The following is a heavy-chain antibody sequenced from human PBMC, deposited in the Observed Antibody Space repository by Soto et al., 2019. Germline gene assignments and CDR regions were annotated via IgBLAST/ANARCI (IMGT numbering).Heavy chain of an antibody. Sequence: SETLSLTCTVSGGSISSGGYYWSWIRQHPGKGLEWIGYIYYSGSTYYNPSLKSRVTISVDTSKNQFSLKLSSVTAADTAVYYCARGLRSPIRSPTYYYYYMDVWGKGTTVTVSS. V-gene: IGHV4-31*03. CDR3: ARGLRSPIRSPTYYYYYMDV. CDR1: GGSISSGGYY. J-gene: IGHJ6*03. CDR2: IYYSGST. D-gene: IGHD3-16*01.